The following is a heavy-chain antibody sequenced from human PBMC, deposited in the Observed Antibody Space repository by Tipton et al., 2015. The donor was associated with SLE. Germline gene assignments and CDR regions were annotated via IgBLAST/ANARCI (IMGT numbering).Heavy chain of an antibody. CDR1: VASISSGGVY. J-gene: IGHJ4*02. CDR3: AREKDTFEY. Sequence: TLSLTCTVSVASISSGGVYWCWLRQIPGKGLEWIGYVYYSGSAYYNPTLKSRVSMSTDTSKNQFSLRLSSVAAADTAVYYCAREKDTFEYWGQGSLVAVSS. CDR2: VYYSGSA. V-gene: IGHV4-31*03. D-gene: IGHD2-15*01.